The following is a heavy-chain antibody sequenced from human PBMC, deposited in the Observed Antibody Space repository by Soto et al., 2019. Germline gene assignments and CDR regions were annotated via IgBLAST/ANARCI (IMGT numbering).Heavy chain of an antibody. J-gene: IGHJ4*02. CDR1: GFTFSSYG. CDR2: ISYDGSNK. D-gene: IGHD3-16*01. Sequence: GGSLRLSCAASGFTFSSYGMHWVRQAPGKGLEWVAVISYDGSNKYYADSVKGRFTISRDNSKNTLYLQMNSLRAEDTAVYYCAKDGQEYDYVWGTSDYWGQGTLVTVSS. V-gene: IGHV3-30*18. CDR3: AKDGQEYDYVWGTSDY.